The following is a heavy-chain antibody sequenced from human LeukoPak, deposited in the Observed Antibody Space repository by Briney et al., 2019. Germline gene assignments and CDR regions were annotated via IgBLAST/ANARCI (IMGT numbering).Heavy chain of an antibody. D-gene: IGHD4-17*01. V-gene: IGHV3-64*04. Sequence: QTGGSLRLSCSASGFTFSSYAMHWVRQAPGKGLEYVSAISSNGGSTYYADSVKGRFTISRDNSKNTLYLQMNSLSAEDTAVYYCARDTRRVYGDSDDYAFDIWGQGTMVTVSS. J-gene: IGHJ3*02. CDR1: GFTFSSYA. CDR3: ARDTRRVYGDSDDYAFDI. CDR2: ISSNGGST.